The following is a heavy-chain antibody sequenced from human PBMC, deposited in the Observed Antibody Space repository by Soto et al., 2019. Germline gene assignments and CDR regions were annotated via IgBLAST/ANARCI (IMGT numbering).Heavy chain of an antibody. D-gene: IGHD3-10*01. CDR3: ARAGLGSSGSYFDYYYYYMDV. CDR1: GFTFSSYA. J-gene: IGHJ6*03. Sequence: GGSLRLSCAASGFTFSSYAMHWVRQAPGKGLEYVSAISSNGGSTYYANSVKGRFTISRDNSKNTLYLQMGSLRAEDMAVYYCARAGLGSSGSYFDYYYYYMDVWGKGTTVTVSS. V-gene: IGHV3-64*01. CDR2: ISSNGGST.